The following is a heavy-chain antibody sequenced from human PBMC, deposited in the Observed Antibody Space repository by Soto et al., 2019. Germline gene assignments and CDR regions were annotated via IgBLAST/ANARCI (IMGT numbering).Heavy chain of an antibody. J-gene: IGHJ4*02. CDR2: ANPSSGNT. D-gene: IGHD2-2*02. CDR1: GYTFGTYD. CDR3: ARSPACGTCYTDLDL. Sequence: QVRLVQSGAEVKEPGASVKVSCRASGYTFGTYDINWVRQAAGQGLEWLGWANPSSGNTGYAQKFRGRVTTTRDTSITTAYMELSSLTSDDTAVYFCARSPACGTCYTDLDLWGQGTLVTVSS. V-gene: IGHV1-8*01.